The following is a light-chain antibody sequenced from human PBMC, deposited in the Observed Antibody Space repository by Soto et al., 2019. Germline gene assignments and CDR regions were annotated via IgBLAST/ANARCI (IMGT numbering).Light chain of an antibody. CDR3: KIWHSGAGV. J-gene: IGLJ2*01. Sequence: QSVLTQPTSLSASPGASASLTCTLRSDINVGASRIFWYQQKPGGPPQFLLKYRSDSDKQQGAGVPSRFSGSKDASANAGILLISGLQSEDEADYYCKIWHSGAGVFGGGTKLTVL. V-gene: IGLV5-45*01. CDR1: SDINVGASR. CDR2: YRSDSDK.